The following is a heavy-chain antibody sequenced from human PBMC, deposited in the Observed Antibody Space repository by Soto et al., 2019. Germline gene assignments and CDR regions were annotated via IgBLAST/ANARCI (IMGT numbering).Heavy chain of an antibody. D-gene: IGHD6-13*01. CDR3: ARRGVRAAATNCFDP. Sequence: IGSGGCCLGRNHQTPGRGLEWIAIMYHGGTTYSNPSLKSRVTISVDTSKNQFSLRLTSVTAADTAVYYGARRGVRAAATNCFDPWGQRTLVPVS. CDR2: MYHGGTT. J-gene: IGHJ5*02. V-gene: IGHV4-39*01. CDR1: IGSGGCC.